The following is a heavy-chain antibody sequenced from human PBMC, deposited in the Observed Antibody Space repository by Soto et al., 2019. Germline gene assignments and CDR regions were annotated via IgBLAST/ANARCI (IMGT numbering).Heavy chain of an antibody. Sequence: SETLSLTCTVSGGSISSYYWSWIRQPAGKGLEWIGRIYTGGSTNYNPSPKSRVTMSVDTSKNQFSLKLSSVTAADTAVYYCAREGSDYAFDYWGQGTLVTVSS. V-gene: IGHV4-4*07. CDR3: AREGSDYAFDY. J-gene: IGHJ4*02. CDR1: GGSISSYY. D-gene: IGHD4-17*01. CDR2: IYTGGST.